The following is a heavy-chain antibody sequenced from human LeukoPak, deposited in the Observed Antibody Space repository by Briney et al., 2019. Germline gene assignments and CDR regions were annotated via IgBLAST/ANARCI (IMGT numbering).Heavy chain of an antibody. D-gene: IGHD3-22*01. V-gene: IGHV3-20*04. J-gene: IGHJ6*03. CDR2: INWNGGST. CDR1: GFTFDDYG. CDR3: ARDRNYYDSSGYPGYYYYYYYMDV. Sequence: GGSLRLSCAASGFTFDDYGMSWVRQAPGKGLEWVSGINWNGGSTGYADSVKGRFTISRDNAKNSLYLQMNSLRAEDTALYYCARDRNYYDSSGYPGYYYYYYYMDVWGKGTTVTVSS.